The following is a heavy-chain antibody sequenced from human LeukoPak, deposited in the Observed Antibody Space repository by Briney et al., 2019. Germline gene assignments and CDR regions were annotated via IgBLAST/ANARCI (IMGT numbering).Heavy chain of an antibody. CDR1: GFTFSSYS. V-gene: IGHV3-23*01. Sequence: GGSLRLSCAASGFTFSSYSMNWVRQAPGNGLEWVSAISGSGGTIYYADSVKGRFTISRDNSKNTLYLEMNSLRAEDTAVYYCAKHDYDSSGRLYAFDIWGQGTMVTVCS. D-gene: IGHD3-22*01. CDR3: AKHDYDSSGRLYAFDI. CDR2: ISGSGGTI. J-gene: IGHJ3*02.